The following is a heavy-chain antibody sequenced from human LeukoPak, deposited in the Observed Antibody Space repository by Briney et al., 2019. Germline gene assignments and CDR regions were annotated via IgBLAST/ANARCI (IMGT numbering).Heavy chain of an antibody. J-gene: IGHJ4*02. D-gene: IGHD6-13*01. V-gene: IGHV4-34*01. CDR1: GGSFSGYY. Sequence: KSSETLSLTCAVYGGSFSGYYWSWIRQPPGKGLEWIGEINHSGSTNYNPSLKSRVTISVDTSKNQFSLKLSSVTAADTAVYYCARGTSWYSSSWYEKYYFDYWGQGTLVTVSS. CDR3: ARGTSWYSSSWYEKYYFDY. CDR2: INHSGST.